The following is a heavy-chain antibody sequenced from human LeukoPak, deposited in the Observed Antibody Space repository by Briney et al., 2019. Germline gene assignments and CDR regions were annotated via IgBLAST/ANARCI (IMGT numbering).Heavy chain of an antibody. V-gene: IGHV3-48*04. J-gene: IGHJ4*02. D-gene: IGHD2-8*01. Sequence: GSLRLSCAASGFTFSSYNMNWVRQAPGKGLEWVSYISSSSSSINYADSVKGRFTISRDNAKNSLYLQMNSLRTEDTAVYYCARELKACDSWGQGTLVTVSS. CDR1: GFTFSSYN. CDR3: ARELKACDS. CDR2: ISSSSSSI.